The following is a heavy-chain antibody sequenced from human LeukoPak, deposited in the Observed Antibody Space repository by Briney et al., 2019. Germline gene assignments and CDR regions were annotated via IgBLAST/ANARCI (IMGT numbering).Heavy chain of an antibody. D-gene: IGHD6-19*01. CDR1: GYTFTSYD. V-gene: IGHV1-8*01. CDR3: ARVRGIAVAGKKDLVY. CDR2: MNPNSGNT. J-gene: IGHJ4*02. Sequence: ASVKVSCKASGYTFTSYDINWVRQATGQGLEWMGWMNPNSGNTGYAQKFQGRVTMTRNTSISTAYMELSSLRSEDTAVYYCARVRGIAVAGKKDLVYWGQGTLVTVSS.